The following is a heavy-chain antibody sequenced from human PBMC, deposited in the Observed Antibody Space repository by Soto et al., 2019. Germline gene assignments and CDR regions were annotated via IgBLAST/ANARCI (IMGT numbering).Heavy chain of an antibody. V-gene: IGHV4-34*01. D-gene: IGHD1-26*01. CDR1: GGSFSGYY. Sequence: SETLSLTCAVYGGSFSGYYWSWIRQPPGKGLEWIGEINHSGSTNYNPSLKSRVTISRDNAKNSLYLQMNSLRAEDTAVYYCARAVGATSPDYWGQGTLVTVSS. CDR2: INHSGST. CDR3: ARAVGATSPDY. J-gene: IGHJ4*02.